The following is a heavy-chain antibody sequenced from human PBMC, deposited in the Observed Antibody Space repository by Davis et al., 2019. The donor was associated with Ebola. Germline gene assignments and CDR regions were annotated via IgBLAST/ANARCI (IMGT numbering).Heavy chain of an antibody. CDR2: ISGSGDTT. CDR1: GFTLGSYA. Sequence: GGSLRLSCAASGFTLGSYALSYVRQAPGKGLEWVSGISGSGDTTYYADSVKGRFTISRDNAKNPLFLRMNSLRAEDTGIYYCVGDYYYGMDFWGQGTTVTVSS. CDR3: VGDYYYGMDF. J-gene: IGHJ6*02. V-gene: IGHV3-23*01.